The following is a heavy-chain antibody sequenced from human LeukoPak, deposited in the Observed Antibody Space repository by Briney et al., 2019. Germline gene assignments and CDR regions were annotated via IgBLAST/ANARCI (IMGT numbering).Heavy chain of an antibody. V-gene: IGHV1-24*01. CDR3: ATDRSRGITMIRGVRLVGAFDI. CDR1: GYTLIELS. CDR2: FDPEDGET. J-gene: IGHJ3*02. Sequence: ASVKVSCKVPGYTLIELSVHWVRQAPGKGLEWMGGFDPEDGETIYAQKFQGRVTMTEDTSTDTAFMELSSLRSEDTAVYYCATDRSRGITMIRGVRLVGAFDIWGQGTMVTVSS. D-gene: IGHD3-10*01.